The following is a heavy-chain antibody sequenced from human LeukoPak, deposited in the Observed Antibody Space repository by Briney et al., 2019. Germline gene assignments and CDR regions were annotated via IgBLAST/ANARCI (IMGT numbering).Heavy chain of an antibody. CDR2: INWNGGST. D-gene: IGHD2-8*01. CDR3: ARVLVGCTNGVCYYFDY. J-gene: IGHJ4*02. Sequence: PGGSLRLSCAASGFTFDDYGMSWVRQAPGKGLEWVSGINWNGGSTGYADSVKGRFTISRDNAKNSLYLQMNGLRAEDTALYYCARVLVGCTNGVCYYFDYWGQGTLVTVSS. CDR1: GFTFDDYG. V-gene: IGHV3-20*04.